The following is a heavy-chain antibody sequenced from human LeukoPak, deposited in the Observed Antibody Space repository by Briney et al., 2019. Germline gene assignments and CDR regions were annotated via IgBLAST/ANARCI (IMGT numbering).Heavy chain of an antibody. J-gene: IGHJ4*02. D-gene: IGHD3-22*01. CDR2: INPNSGGT. CDR1: GYTFTDYY. V-gene: IGHV1-2*02. CDR3: ARASYYYDSSGYPGYYFDY. Sequence: ASVKVSCTASGYTFTDYYMDWVRQAPRQGIDWMGWINPNSGGTNYAQKFQGRVTMTRDTSISTAYMQLSRLRSDDTAVYYCARASYYYDSSGYPGYYFDYWGQGTLVTVSS.